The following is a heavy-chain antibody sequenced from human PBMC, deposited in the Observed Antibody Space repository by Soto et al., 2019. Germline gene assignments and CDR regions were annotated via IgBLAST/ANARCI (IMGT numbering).Heavy chain of an antibody. V-gene: IGHV1-18*01. CDR2: ISAYNGNT. J-gene: IGHJ5*02. D-gene: IGHD3-3*01. Sequence: ASVKVSCKASGYTFTSYGISWVRQAPGQGLEWMGWISAYNGNTNYAQKLQGRVTMTTDTSTSTAYMELRSLRSDDTAVYYCARDRYYDFWSGLGIDPWGQGTLVTVSS. CDR3: ARDRYYDFWSGLGIDP. CDR1: GYTFTSYG.